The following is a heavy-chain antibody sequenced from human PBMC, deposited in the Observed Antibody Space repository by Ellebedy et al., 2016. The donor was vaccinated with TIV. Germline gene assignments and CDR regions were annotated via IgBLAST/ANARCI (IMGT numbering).Heavy chain of an antibody. D-gene: IGHD2-21*01. V-gene: IGHV3-33*01. J-gene: IGHJ5*02. Sequence: PSETLSLTCAASGFTFSTYVMHWVRQAPGKGLEWVAVIWSDGTNKYYADSVKGRFTISRDNARSSVYLQMNSLRAEDTAVYYCARGGLSCDPWGQGTLVTVSS. CDR2: IWSDGTNK. CDR1: GFTFSTYV. CDR3: ARGGLSCDP.